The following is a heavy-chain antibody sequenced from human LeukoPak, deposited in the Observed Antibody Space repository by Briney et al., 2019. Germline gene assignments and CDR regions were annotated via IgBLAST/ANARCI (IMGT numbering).Heavy chain of an antibody. CDR3: ARRSTPAGTDY. CDR1: GGSFSGYY. V-gene: IGHV4-34*01. CDR2: INHSGST. Sequence: PSETLSLTCAVYGGSFSGYYWSWIRQPPGKGLEWIGEINHSGSTNYNPSLKSRVTISVDTSKNQFSLKVNSVTAADTAVYYCARRSTPAGTDYWGQGTLVTVSS. J-gene: IGHJ4*02. D-gene: IGHD6-13*01.